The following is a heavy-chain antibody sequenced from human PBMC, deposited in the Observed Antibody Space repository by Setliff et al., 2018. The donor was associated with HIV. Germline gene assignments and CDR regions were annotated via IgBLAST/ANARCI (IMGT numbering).Heavy chain of an antibody. Sequence: TLSLTCTVSGGSISSGSYYWSWIRQPAGKGLEWIGRIYTSGSTNYNPSLKSRVTISVDTSKNQFPLKLRSVTAADTAVYYCARETYYYDNPQYYYYYMDVWGKGTTVTVSS. V-gene: IGHV4-61*02. CDR2: IYTSGST. J-gene: IGHJ6*03. CDR1: GGSISSGSYY. D-gene: IGHD3-22*01. CDR3: ARETYYYDNPQYYYYYMDV.